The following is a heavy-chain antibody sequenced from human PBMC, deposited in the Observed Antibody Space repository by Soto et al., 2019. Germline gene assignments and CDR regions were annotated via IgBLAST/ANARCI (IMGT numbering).Heavy chain of an antibody. D-gene: IGHD1-1*01. CDR1: GGSISSGGYY. CDR2: IYYSGST. CDR3: ARELPQRQGRNMDV. Sequence: SETLSLTCTVSGGSISSGGYYWSWIRQHPGKGLEWIGYIYYSGSTYYNPSLKSRVSMSVDTSKNQFSLNLSSVTAADTAVYYCARELPQRQGRNMDVWGQGTT. J-gene: IGHJ6*02. V-gene: IGHV4-31*03.